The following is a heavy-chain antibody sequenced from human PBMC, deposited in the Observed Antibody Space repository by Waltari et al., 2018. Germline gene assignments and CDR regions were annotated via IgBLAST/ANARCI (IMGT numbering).Heavy chain of an antibody. CDR1: GGSFSGYY. J-gene: IGHJ2*01. V-gene: IGHV4-34*01. CDR3: ARAPGYSYGYSWYFDL. CDR2: INHSGST. D-gene: IGHD5-18*01. Sequence: QVQLQQWGAGLLKPSETLSLTCAVYGGSFSGYYWSWIRQPPGKGLEWIGEINHSGSTNYNPSLKSRVTISRDNAKNSLYLQMNSLRAEDTAVYYCARAPGYSYGYSWYFDLWGRGTLVTVSS.